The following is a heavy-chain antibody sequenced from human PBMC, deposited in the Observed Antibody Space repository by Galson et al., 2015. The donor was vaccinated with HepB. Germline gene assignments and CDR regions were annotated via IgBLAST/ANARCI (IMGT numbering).Heavy chain of an antibody. CDR3: AHRRRMIFGSGSYQHNRVAHNGFDP. J-gene: IGHJ5*02. CDR1: GFSLSTSGVG. CDR2: IYWDDDK. V-gene: IGHV2-5*02. D-gene: IGHD3-10*01. Sequence: PALVNPTQTLTLTCTFSGFSLSTSGVGVGWIRQPPGKALEWLALIYWDDDKRYSPSLKSRLTITKDTSKNQVVLKMTNMDPVDTATYYCAHRRRMIFGSGSYQHNRVAHNGFDPWCQGTLVTVSS.